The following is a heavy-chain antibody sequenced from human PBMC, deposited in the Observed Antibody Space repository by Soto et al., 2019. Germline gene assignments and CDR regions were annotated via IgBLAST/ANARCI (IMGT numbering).Heavy chain of an antibody. CDR2: ISYDGRNK. D-gene: IGHD1-1*01. CDR3: AKEVVRNEEGFDYYYYYGMDV. Sequence: GGSLRLSCAASVFPFSTYGMHWVRQAPGKGLEWVAIISYDGRNKYYADSVNGRFTISRDNSKNTLYLQMNSLRAEDTAVYYCAKEVVRNEEGFDYYYYYGMDVWGQGTTVTVSS. J-gene: IGHJ6*02. CDR1: VFPFSTYG. V-gene: IGHV3-30*18.